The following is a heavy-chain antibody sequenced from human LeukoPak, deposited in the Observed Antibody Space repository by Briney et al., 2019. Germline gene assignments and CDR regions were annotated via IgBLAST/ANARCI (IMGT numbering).Heavy chain of an antibody. CDR3: ARARIAARPGLRAFDI. D-gene: IGHD6-6*01. Sequence: PSETLSLTCAVSGGSISSSNWWSWVRQPPGKGLEWIGEIYHSGSTNYNPSLKSRVTISVDTSKNQFSLKLSSVTAADTAVYYCARARIAARPGLRAFDIWGQGTMVTVSS. CDR1: GGSISSSNW. J-gene: IGHJ3*02. CDR2: IYHSGST. V-gene: IGHV4-4*02.